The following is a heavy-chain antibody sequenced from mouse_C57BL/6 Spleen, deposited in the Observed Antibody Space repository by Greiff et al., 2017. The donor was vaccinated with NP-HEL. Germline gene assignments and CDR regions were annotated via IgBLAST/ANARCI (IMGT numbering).Heavy chain of an antibody. Sequence: QVQLQRPGAELVKPGASVKLSCKASGYTFTSYWMQWVKQRPGQGLEWIGEIDPSDSYTNYNQKFKGKATLTVDTSSSTAYMQLSSLTSEDSAVYYCARRSSVTTGAMDYWGQGTSVTVSS. CDR3: ARRSSVTTGAMDY. CDR1: GYTFTSYW. J-gene: IGHJ4*01. V-gene: IGHV1-50*01. CDR2: IDPSDSYT. D-gene: IGHD2-12*01.